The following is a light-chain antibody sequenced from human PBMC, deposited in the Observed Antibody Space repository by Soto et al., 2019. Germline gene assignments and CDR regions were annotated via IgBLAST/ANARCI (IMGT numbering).Light chain of an antibody. CDR2: GAS. V-gene: IGKV3-20*01. CDR3: QQYGISPYT. Sequence: EIVLTQSPGTLSLSPGERATLSCRASQSVSSSYLAWYQQKPGQAPRLLIYGASRRATGIADRFSGSGSGTDFTLTISILEPEDFAVYYCQQYGISPYTFGQGTKVEIK. CDR1: QSVSSSY. J-gene: IGKJ2*01.